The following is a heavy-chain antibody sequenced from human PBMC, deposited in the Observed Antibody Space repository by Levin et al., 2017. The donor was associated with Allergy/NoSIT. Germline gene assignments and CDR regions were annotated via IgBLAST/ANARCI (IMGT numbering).Heavy chain of an antibody. CDR2: INSDGSST. CDR3: ARDLKRGYYYDSSGYYFTTYGMDV. J-gene: IGHJ6*02. V-gene: IGHV3-74*01. D-gene: IGHD3-22*01. CDR1: GFTFSSYW. Sequence: GESLKISCAASGFTFSSYWMHWVRQAPGKGLVWVSRINSDGSSTSYADSVKGRFTISRDNAKNTLYLQMNSLRAEDTAVYYCARDLKRGYYYDSSGYYFTTYGMDVWGQGTTVTVSS.